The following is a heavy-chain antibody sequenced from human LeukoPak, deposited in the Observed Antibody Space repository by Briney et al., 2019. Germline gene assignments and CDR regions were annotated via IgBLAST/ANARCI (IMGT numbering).Heavy chain of an antibody. Sequence: GGSLRLSCAASGFTFSDYYMSWIRQAPGKGLEWVSYISSSSSYTNYADSVKGRLTISRDNAKNSLYLQMNSLRAEDTAVYYCAYMVRGGGIDPWGQGTLVTVPS. D-gene: IGHD3-10*01. V-gene: IGHV3-11*03. CDR3: AYMVRGGGIDP. J-gene: IGHJ5*02. CDR1: GFTFSDYY. CDR2: ISSSSSYT.